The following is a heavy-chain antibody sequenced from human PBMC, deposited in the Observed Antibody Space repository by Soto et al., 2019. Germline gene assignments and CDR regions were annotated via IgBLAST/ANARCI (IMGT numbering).Heavy chain of an antibody. V-gene: IGHV1-69*01. J-gene: IGHJ3*02. CDR1: GGTFSSYA. CDR3: TRGRSTYYYDSSGYSGAFDI. D-gene: IGHD3-22*01. CDR2: IIPIFGTA. Sequence: QVQLVQSGAEVKKPGSSVKVSCKASGGTFSSYAISWVRQAPGQGLEWMGGIIPIFGTANYAQKFQGRVTITADESTSTAYMELSSLRSEDTAVYYCTRGRSTYYYDSSGYSGAFDIWGQGTMVTVSS.